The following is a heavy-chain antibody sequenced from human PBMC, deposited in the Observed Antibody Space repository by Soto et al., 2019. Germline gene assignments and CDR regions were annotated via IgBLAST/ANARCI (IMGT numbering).Heavy chain of an antibody. Sequence: EVQLVESGGGLVQPGGSLKLSCAASGFAFSGSAMYWVRQASGKGPEWVGRIRSKGHNYATEYAASVKGRFTISRDDSKNTAYLHMNSLHTEDTAVYYCTRDLFSYDYSGILWFDPWGQGTLVTVSS. V-gene: IGHV3-73*02. CDR3: TRDLFSYDYSGILWFDP. D-gene: IGHD3-16*01. J-gene: IGHJ5*02. CDR2: IRSKGHNYAT. CDR1: GFAFSGSA.